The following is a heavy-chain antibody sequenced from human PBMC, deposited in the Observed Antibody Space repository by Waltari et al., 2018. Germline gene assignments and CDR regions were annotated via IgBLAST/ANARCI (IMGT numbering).Heavy chain of an antibody. CDR3: ARGRSRISGSEDY. J-gene: IGHJ4*02. CDR2: IIPMLGIA. CDR1: GGTFSSYT. Sequence: QVQLVQSGAEVKKPGSSVTLSCMASGGTFSSYTISWVRKAAGQGLEWMGRIIPMLGIANDAQKFQGRVTSTADKSTSTAYKELSSLRSEDTAVYYGARGRSRISGSEDYWGQGTRVTVSS. V-gene: IGHV1-69*02. D-gene: IGHD1-26*01.